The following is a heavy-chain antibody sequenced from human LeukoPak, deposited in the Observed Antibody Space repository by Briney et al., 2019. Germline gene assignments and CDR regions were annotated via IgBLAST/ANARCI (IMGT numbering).Heavy chain of an antibody. CDR1: GYTFTSYG. D-gene: IGHD2-2*02. CDR2: ISAYNGNT. J-gene: IGHJ2*01. Sequence: ASVKVSCKASGYTFTSYGIRWVRQAPGQGLEWMGWISAYNGNTNYAQKLQGRVTMTTDTSTSTAYMELRSLRSDDTAVYYCARDLQPSIRAVRYFDLWGRGTLVTVSS. CDR3: ARDLQPSIRAVRYFDL. V-gene: IGHV1-18*01.